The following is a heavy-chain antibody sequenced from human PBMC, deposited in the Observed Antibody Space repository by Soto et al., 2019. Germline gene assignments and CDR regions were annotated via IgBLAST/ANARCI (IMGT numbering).Heavy chain of an antibody. CDR2: VNPILSMS. CDR1: GDTFSFYT. J-gene: IGHJ4*02. D-gene: IGHD3-10*01. Sequence: QVQLVHSGAELKKPGSSVKVSCKASGDTFSFYTINWVRQAPGLGLEWMGRVNPILSMSNYAQKFQGRVTMTADKSTSTVCMELRSLRSEDTAFYYCATSYGSGYRAFDYWGQGALVTVSS. CDR3: ATSYGSGYRAFDY. V-gene: IGHV1-69*02.